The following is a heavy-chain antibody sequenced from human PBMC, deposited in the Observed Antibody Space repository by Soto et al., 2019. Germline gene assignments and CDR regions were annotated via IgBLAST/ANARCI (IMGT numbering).Heavy chain of an antibody. CDR2: IYYSGST. V-gene: IGHV4-61*01. D-gene: IGHD6-13*01. CDR1: GGSVSSGSYY. CDR3: ASGGIAAAGTLSY. J-gene: IGHJ4*02. Sequence: PSKTLSLTCTDSGGSVSSGSYYWSWIRQPPGKGLEWIGYIYYSGSTNYNPSLKSRVTISVDTSKNQFSLKLSSVTAADTAVYYCASGGIAAAGTLSYWRQGTLVIVSS.